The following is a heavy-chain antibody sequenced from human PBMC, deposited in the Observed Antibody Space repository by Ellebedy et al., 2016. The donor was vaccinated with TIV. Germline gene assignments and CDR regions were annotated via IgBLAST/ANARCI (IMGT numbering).Heavy chain of an antibody. CDR2: ISASGSIR. CDR3: ATLSPYSSSWRNDH. V-gene: IGHV3-48*03. Sequence: PGGSLRLSCAVSGFTSSNYDVNWVRQAPGKGLEWISYISASGSIRYYADSAKGRFTISRDNARKSVHLQMTSLRAEDTAVYYCATLSPYSSSWRNDHWGQGTLVTVSS. CDR1: GFTSSNYD. D-gene: IGHD6-13*01. J-gene: IGHJ4*02.